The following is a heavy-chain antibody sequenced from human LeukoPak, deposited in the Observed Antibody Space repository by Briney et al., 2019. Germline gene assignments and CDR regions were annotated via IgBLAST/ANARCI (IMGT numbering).Heavy chain of an antibody. V-gene: IGHV4-34*01. CDR1: GGSFSGFY. D-gene: IGHD6-19*01. Sequence: SETLSLTCAVYGGSFSGFYWSWIRHVPGKGLEWIGEINYTGSTSYNPSLKSRVTISVDTSKNQFSLKLSSVTAADTAVYYCARFTVAGTRFFDYWGQGTLVTVSS. J-gene: IGHJ4*02. CDR2: INYTGST. CDR3: ARFTVAGTRFFDY.